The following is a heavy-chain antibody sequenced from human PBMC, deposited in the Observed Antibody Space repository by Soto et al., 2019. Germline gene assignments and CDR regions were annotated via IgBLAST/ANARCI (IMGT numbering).Heavy chain of an antibody. J-gene: IGHJ6*02. V-gene: IGHV4-34*01. Sequence: PSETLSLTCAGYGGSFSGYDWSWIRQPPGKGLEWIGEINHSGSTNYNPSLKSRVTISVDTSKNQFSLKLSSVTAADTAVYYCARGQDIVVYYGMDVWGQGTTVTVSS. CDR3: ARGQDIVVYYGMDV. CDR1: GGSFSGYD. CDR2: INHSGST. D-gene: IGHD2-15*01.